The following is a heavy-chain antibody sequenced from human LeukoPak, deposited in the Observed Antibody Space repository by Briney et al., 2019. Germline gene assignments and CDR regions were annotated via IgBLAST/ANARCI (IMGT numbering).Heavy chain of an antibody. CDR3: ARDKYYYGSGSFLFDY. D-gene: IGHD3-10*01. J-gene: IGHJ4*02. CDR1: GFTFSSYS. V-gene: IGHV3-21*01. CDR2: ISSSSSYI. Sequence: GGSLRLSCAASGFTFSSYSMNWVRQAPGKGLEWVSSISSSSSYIYYADSVKGRFTISRDNAKNSLYLQMNSLRAEDTAVYYCARDKYYYGSGSFLFDYWGQGTLVTVSS.